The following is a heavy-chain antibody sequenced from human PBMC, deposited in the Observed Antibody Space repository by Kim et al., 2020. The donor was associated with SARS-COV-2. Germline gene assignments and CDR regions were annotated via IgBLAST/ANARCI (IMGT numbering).Heavy chain of an antibody. V-gene: IGHV3-23*01. CDR2: ISGSGGST. CDR1: GFTFSSYA. Sequence: GGSLRLSCAASGFTFSSYAMSWVRQAPGKGLEWVSAISGSGGSTYYADSVKGRFTISRDNSKNTLYLQMNSLRAEDTAVYYCAKDTTYYDFWSGYYLSDYWGQGTLVTVSS. CDR3: AKDTTYYDFWSGYYLSDY. J-gene: IGHJ4*02. D-gene: IGHD3-3*01.